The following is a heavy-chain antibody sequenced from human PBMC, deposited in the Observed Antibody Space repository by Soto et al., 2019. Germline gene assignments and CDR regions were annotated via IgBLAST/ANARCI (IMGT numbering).Heavy chain of an antibody. Sequence: QVQLVQSGAEVKKPGSSVKVSCKASGGTFSSYTISWVRQAPGQGLEWMGRIIPILGIANYAQKFQGRVTITADKSTSTAYMELSSLRSEYTSVYYCARDLGMNYGDSNDAFDIWGQGTMVTVSS. V-gene: IGHV1-69*08. J-gene: IGHJ3*02. CDR1: GGTFSSYT. CDR2: IIPILGIA. CDR3: ARDLGMNYGDSNDAFDI. D-gene: IGHD4-17*01.